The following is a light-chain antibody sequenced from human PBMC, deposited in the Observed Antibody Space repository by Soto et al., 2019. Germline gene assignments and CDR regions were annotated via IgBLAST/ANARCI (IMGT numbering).Light chain of an antibody. V-gene: IGKV1-39*01. J-gene: IGKJ2*01. CDR1: QTISKF. Sequence: DIQLSQSPASLSAAVGDRVVITCRASQTISKFLNWYQVKPVRAPRVMISSADTLESGVPPRFSGSGSVRDFTLTINNLPPEDIATYFCHQSYIVPFTFGQGTK. CDR3: HQSYIVPFT. CDR2: SAD.